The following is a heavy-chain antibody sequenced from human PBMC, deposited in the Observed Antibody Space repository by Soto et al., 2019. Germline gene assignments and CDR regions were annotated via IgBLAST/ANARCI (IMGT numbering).Heavy chain of an antibody. CDR1: GYTFTSYY. V-gene: IGHV1-46*01. CDR3: ARVYCSGGSCYGIDY. D-gene: IGHD2-15*01. CDR2: INPGGGT. Sequence: QMQLVQSGAEVKKPGASVKVSCKASGYTFTSYYVHWVRQAPGQGLEWMGIINPGGGTSYAQKFQGRVTMTRDTSTSTVYMERSSLRSEDTAVYYCARVYCSGGSCYGIDYWGQGTLVTVYS. J-gene: IGHJ4*02.